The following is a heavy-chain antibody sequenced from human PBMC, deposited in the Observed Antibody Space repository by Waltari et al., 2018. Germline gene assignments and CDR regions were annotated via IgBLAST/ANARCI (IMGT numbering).Heavy chain of an antibody. Sequence: IRYIYYRGSTHSTPSLKSRVTISVDASKNQFSLKLSSVTAADTAVYYCARDVYTLGYCSGGSCYSGYFDLWGRGTLVTVSS. D-gene: IGHD2-15*01. CDR3: ARDVYTLGYCSGGSCYSGYFDL. J-gene: IGHJ2*01. CDR2: IYYRGST. V-gene: IGHV4-59*01.